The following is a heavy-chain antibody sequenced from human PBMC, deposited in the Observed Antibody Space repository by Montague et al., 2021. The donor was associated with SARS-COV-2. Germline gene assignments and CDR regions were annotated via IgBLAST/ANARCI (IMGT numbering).Heavy chain of an antibody. D-gene: IGHD3-9*01. J-gene: IGHJ4*02. CDR2: IKQDGSEK. V-gene: IGHV3-7*01. Sequence: SLRLSCAASGFTFSSYWMSWVRQAPGKGLEWVANIKQDGSEKYYVDSVKGRFTISRDNAKNSLYLQMNSLGAEDTAVYYCARDLRYFDWLFHSSGYYNYFDYWGQGTLVTVSS. CDR1: GFTFSSYW. CDR3: ARDLRYFDWLFHSSGYYNYFDY.